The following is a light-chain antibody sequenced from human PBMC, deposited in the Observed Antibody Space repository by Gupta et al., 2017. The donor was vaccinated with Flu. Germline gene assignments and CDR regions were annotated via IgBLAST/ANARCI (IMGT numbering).Light chain of an antibody. CDR2: YAS. CDR3: LQVNSYPLT. V-gene: IGKV1-9*01. Sequence: GDRVTPTCRASQGITKSLAWYQQKLGKAPKLLMYYASTLQSGVPSKFSGRGFGTEFTLTISSLQPEDFATYYCLQVNSYPLTFGGGTKVEIK. CDR1: QGITKS. J-gene: IGKJ4*01.